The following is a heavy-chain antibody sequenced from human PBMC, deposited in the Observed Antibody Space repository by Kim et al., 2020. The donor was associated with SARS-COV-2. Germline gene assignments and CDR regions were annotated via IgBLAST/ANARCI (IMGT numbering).Heavy chain of an antibody. V-gene: IGHV3-23*01. J-gene: IGHJ4*02. Sequence: GGSLRLSCAASGFTFSTYAMSWVRQAPGKGLEWVSAISGSGASTYYIDSVKGRFTVSRDNSKNTVYLQMNSLRAEDTAIFYCAKEAAMIDYWGQGTLVTV. CDR2: ISGSGAST. CDR3: AKEAAMIDY. CDR1: GFTFSTYA. D-gene: IGHD5-18*01.